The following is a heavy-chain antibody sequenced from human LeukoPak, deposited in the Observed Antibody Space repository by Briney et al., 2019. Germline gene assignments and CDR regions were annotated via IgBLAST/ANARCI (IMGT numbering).Heavy chain of an antibody. CDR2: ISSSSSYI. J-gene: IGHJ6*02. CDR3: ARDRRELLGYCSGGSCYYYGMDV. D-gene: IGHD2-15*01. V-gene: IGHV3-21*01. Sequence: PGGSLRLSCAASGFTFSSYSMNWLRQAPGKGLGGVSSISSSSSYIYYADSVKGRFTISRDNAKNSLYLQMNSLRAEDTAVYYCARDRRELLGYCSGGSCYYYGMDVWGQGTTVTVSS. CDR1: GFTFSSYS.